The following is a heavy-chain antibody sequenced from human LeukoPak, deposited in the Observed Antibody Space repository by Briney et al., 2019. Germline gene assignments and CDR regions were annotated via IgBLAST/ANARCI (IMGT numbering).Heavy chain of an antibody. D-gene: IGHD5-24*01. CDR2: IYRSGST. J-gene: IGHJ3*02. Sequence: SGTLSLTCAVSGGSISSSNWWSWVRQPPGKGLEWIGEIYRSGSTNYNPSLKSRVTISVDTSKNQFSLKLTSVTAADTAVYYCARARGATIFQSAFDIWGQGTMVTVSS. V-gene: IGHV4-4*02. CDR1: GGSISSSNW. CDR3: ARARGATIFQSAFDI.